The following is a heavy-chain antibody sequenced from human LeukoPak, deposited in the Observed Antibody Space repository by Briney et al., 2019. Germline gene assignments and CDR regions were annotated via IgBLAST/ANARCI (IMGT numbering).Heavy chain of an antibody. V-gene: IGHV3-30*02. Sequence: GGSLRLSCAASGFTFSSYGMHWVRQAPGKGLEWVAFIRYDGNNKYYADSVKGRFTISRDNSKNTLYLQMSSLRVEDTAVYYCARAAGISAPGTRFDYFDSWGQGTPVTVSS. CDR3: ARAAGISAPGTRFDYFDS. CDR1: GFTFSSYG. CDR2: IRYDGNNK. D-gene: IGHD6-13*01. J-gene: IGHJ4*02.